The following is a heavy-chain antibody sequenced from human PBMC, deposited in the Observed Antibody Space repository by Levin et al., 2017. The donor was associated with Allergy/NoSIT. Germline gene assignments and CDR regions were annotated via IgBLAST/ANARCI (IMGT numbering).Heavy chain of an antibody. CDR3: ARHRRGGSSGWYRENYYYYMDG. Sequence: GGSLRLSCKGSGYSFTSYWIGWVRQMPGKGLEWMGIIYPGDSDTRYSPSFQGQVTISADKSISTAYLQWSSLKASDTAMYYCARHRRGGSSGWYRENYYYYMDGWGKGTTVTVSS. J-gene: IGHJ6*03. V-gene: IGHV5-51*01. CDR1: GYSFTSYW. D-gene: IGHD6-19*01. CDR2: IYPGDSDT.